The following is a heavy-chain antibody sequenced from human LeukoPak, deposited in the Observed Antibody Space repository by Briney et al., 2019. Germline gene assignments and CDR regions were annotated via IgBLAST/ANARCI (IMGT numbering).Heavy chain of an antibody. CDR3: ARRWPHSSGYYLFDY. D-gene: IGHD3-22*01. CDR1: GGTFSSHG. J-gene: IGHJ4*02. V-gene: IGHV1-69*05. CDR2: VIPIFGAT. Sequence: ASVKVSCKASGGTFSSHGISWVRQAPGQGLEWVGGVIPIFGATNYAQKFQGRVTITTDESTSTAYMELSSLRSEDTALYYCARRWPHSSGYYLFDYWGQGTLVTVSS.